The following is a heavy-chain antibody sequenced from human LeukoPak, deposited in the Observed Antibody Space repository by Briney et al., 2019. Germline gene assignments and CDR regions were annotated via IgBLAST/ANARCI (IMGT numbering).Heavy chain of an antibody. J-gene: IGHJ5*02. D-gene: IGHD4-23*01. CDR3: ARGPNKSDGGNSGSAWFDP. V-gene: IGHV1-8*01. CDR2: MNPNSGNT. Sequence: ASVKVSRKASGYTFTSHDINWVRQATGQGLEWMGWMNPNSGNTGYAQKLQGRVTMTRNTSISTAYMELSSLRSEDTAVYYCARGPNKSDGGNSGSAWFDPWGQGTLVTVSS. CDR1: GYTFTSHD.